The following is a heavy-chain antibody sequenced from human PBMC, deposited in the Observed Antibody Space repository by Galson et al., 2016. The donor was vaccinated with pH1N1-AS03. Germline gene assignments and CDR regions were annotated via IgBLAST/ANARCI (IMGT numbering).Heavy chain of an antibody. Sequence: SCKASGRTFSSSTVSWVRQAPGQGLEWMGGIIPMLGSANYAQKFHDRVTITADESTSTVFMELSSLKSEDTAVYYCARTSNADPADFYYYGMGIWGQGTTVTVSS. J-gene: IGHJ6*02. CDR1: GRTFSSST. CDR2: IIPMLGSA. V-gene: IGHV1-69*01. D-gene: IGHD4-11*01. CDR3: ARTSNADPADFYYYGMGI.